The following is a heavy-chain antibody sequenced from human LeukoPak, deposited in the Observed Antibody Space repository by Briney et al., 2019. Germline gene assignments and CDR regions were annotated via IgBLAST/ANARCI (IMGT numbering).Heavy chain of an antibody. Sequence: ASVKVSCKASGGTFSSYAISWVRQAPGQGLEWMGWINPNSGGTNYAQKFQGWVTMTRDTSISTAYMELSRLRSDDTAVYYCAREGRGFDSRDDFDYWGQGTLVTVSS. CDR3: AREGRGFDSRDDFDY. V-gene: IGHV1-2*04. CDR1: GGTFSSYA. CDR2: INPNSGGT. D-gene: IGHD3-22*01. J-gene: IGHJ4*02.